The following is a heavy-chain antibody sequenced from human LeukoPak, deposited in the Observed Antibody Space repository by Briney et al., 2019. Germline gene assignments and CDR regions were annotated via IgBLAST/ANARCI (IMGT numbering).Heavy chain of an antibody. CDR3: ARGDDSSGCYFDY. CDR1: GGTFSSYA. D-gene: IGHD3-22*01. CDR2: IIPIFGTA. V-gene: IGHV1-69*05. Sequence: SVKVSCKASGGTFSSYAISWVRQAPGQGLEWMGGIIPIFGTANYAQKFQGRVTITTDESTSTAYMELSSLRSEDTAVYYCARGDDSSGCYFDYWGQGTLVTVSS. J-gene: IGHJ4*02.